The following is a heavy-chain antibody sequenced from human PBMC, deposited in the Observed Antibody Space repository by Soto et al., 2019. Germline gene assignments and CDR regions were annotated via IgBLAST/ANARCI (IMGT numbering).Heavy chain of an antibody. CDR3: ARERRYRDIVVVPAAPDFDY. V-gene: IGHV1-2*04. D-gene: IGHD2-2*01. CDR1: GYTFTGYY. Sequence: ASVKVSCKASGYTFTGYYMHWVRQAPGQGLEWMGWINPNSGGTNYAQKFQGWVTMTRDTSISTAYMELSRLRSDDTAVYYGARERRYRDIVVVPAAPDFDYWGQGTLVTVSS. CDR2: INPNSGGT. J-gene: IGHJ4*02.